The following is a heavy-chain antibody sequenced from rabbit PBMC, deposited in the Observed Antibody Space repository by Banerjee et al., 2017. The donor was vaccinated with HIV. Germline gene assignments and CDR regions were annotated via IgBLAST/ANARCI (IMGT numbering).Heavy chain of an antibody. D-gene: IGHD1-1*01. J-gene: IGHJ3*01. CDR3: ARDQCDSSCGYYANTRLDL. CDR2: IYAGNTGST. CDR1: GFDITNYYM. V-gene: IGHV1S45*01. Sequence: HEQLKETGGGLVQPGGSLTLSCKASGFDITNYYMSWVRQAPGERPEWIACIYAGNTGSTYFASWAKGRFTISKTSSTTVTLQMTSLTAADTATYFCARDQCDSSCGYYANTRLDLWGQGTLVTVS.